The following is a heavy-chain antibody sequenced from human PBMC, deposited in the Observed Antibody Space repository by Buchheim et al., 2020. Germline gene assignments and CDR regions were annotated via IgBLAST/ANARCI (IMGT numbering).Heavy chain of an antibody. J-gene: IGHJ3*02. CDR2: ISDTGSRT. Sequence: EVQLLESGGGLVQPGGSLRLSCAASGFTFSTYAMSWVRQAPGKGLDWVSAISDTGSRTFYADAVKGRFTISRDNSKKTLYLQMDSLRADDTAVYYCAKDGSDEAIALHIWGQGT. CDR3: AKDGSDEAIALHI. CDR1: GFTFSTYA. D-gene: IGHD3-16*01. V-gene: IGHV3-23*01.